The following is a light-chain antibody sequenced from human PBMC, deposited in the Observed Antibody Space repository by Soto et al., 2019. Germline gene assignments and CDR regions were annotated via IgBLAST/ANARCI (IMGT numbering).Light chain of an antibody. CDR1: QSVLYSSSNKNY. CDR2: LAS. V-gene: IGKV4-1*01. CDR3: QENFWSPLP. Sequence: DIVMTQSPDSLAVSLGERATINCKSSQSVLYSSSNKNYLAWYQQKPGQPPKLLIYLASTRESGVPDRFSGSGFWAEFTLHIVRPQAEDVGVYYWQENFWSPLPFGGGAKVEIK. J-gene: IGKJ4*01.